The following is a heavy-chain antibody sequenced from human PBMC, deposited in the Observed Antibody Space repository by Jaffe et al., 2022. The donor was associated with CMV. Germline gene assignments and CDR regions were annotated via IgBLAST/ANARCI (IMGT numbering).Heavy chain of an antibody. V-gene: IGHV3-7*01. CDR2: IKEDGSEK. J-gene: IGHJ4*02. D-gene: IGHD1-26*01. Sequence: EVHLVDSGGGLVQPGGSLRLSCVASGFTFVGYWMIWVRQAPGKGLECVATIKEDGSEKYYVDSVKGRFTISRDNAKNSLYLQMSSLRTEDTAVYYCATGSNNRILDFWGQGTLVTVSS. CDR1: GFTFVGYW. CDR3: ATGSNNRILDF.